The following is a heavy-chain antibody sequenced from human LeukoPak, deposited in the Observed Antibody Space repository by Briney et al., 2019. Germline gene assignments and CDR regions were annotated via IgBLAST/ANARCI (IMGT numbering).Heavy chain of an antibody. CDR2: IIPIFGTA. D-gene: IGHD1-26*01. Sequence: SVKVSCKASGGTFSSYATSWVRQAPGQGLEWMGGIIPIFGTANYAQKFQGRVTITTDESTSTAYMELSSLRSEDTAVYYCALGGSYYLLDYWGQGTLVTVSS. V-gene: IGHV1-69*05. CDR3: ALGGSYYLLDY. CDR1: GGTFSSYA. J-gene: IGHJ4*02.